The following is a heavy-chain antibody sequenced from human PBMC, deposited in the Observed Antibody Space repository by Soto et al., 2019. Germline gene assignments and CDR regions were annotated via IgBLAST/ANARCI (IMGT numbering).Heavy chain of an antibody. CDR3: AQGVVVPAAIRYYYYGMDV. J-gene: IGHJ6*02. CDR2: IIPIFGTA. D-gene: IGHD2-2*02. V-gene: IGHV1-69*13. Sequence: SVKVSCKXSGGTFSSYAISWVRQAPGQGLEWMGGIIPIFGTANYAQKFQGRVTITADESTSTAYMELSSLRSEDTAVYYCAQGVVVPAAIRYYYYGMDVWGQGTTVTVSS. CDR1: GGTFSSYA.